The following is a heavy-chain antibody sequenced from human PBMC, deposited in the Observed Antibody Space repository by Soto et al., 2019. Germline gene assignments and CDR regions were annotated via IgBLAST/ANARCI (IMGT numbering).Heavy chain of an antibody. D-gene: IGHD3-3*01. CDR1: GGTFSSYA. V-gene: IGHV1-69*06. J-gene: IGHJ6*01. CDR2: IIPIFGTA. CDR3: AREGVTIFGVVTYYGMDV. Sequence: QVQLVQSGAEVKKPGSSVKVSCKASGGTFSSYAISWVRQAPGQGLEWMGGIIPIFGTANYAQKFQGRVTITADKSTSTTYMELSSLRSEETAVYYCAREGVTIFGVVTYYGMDVWGQGTTVTVSS.